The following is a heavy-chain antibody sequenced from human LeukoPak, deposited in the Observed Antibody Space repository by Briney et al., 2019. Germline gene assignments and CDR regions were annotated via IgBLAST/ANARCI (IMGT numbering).Heavy chain of an antibody. V-gene: IGHV4-31*03. CDR1: GGSISSGTHY. Sequence: SETLSLTCTVSGGSISSGTHYYNWIRQHPGKGLELIGYIYYTGITSYNPSLKSRVTMSVDTSMNQVSLKVTSLTAADTAVYYCAASSGVTLGRFWGQGALVTVSS. CDR3: AASSGVTLGRF. CDR2: IYYTGIT. J-gene: IGHJ4*02. D-gene: IGHD3-16*01.